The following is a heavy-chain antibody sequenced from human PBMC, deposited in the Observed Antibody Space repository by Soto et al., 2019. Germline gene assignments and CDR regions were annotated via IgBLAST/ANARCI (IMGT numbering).Heavy chain of an antibody. CDR1: GYTFSNYG. CDR2: ISGYNGNT. CDR3: SRFIMVGAWFDPNYYHGMDV. Sequence: QVQLVQSGAEVKKPGASVTVSCKTSGYTFSNYGINWVRQAPGQGLEWMGWISGYNGNTNYAQTVQGRVTMTTDTSTGTVYMELRSLKCDDTAIYYCSRFIMVGAWFDPNYYHGMDVWGQGTTVTVSS. J-gene: IGHJ6*02. D-gene: IGHD3-10*01. V-gene: IGHV1-18*01.